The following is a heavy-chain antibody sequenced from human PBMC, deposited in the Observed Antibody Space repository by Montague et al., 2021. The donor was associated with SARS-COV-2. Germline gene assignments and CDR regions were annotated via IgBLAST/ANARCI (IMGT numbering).Heavy chain of an antibody. J-gene: IGHJ4*02. CDR3: ARDRGVQYQLQMPFYFDY. CDR2: IYHSGST. D-gene: IGHD2-2*01. CDR1: GGSFSGYY. Sequence: SETLPLTCAVYGGSFSGYYWSWIRQPPGKGLEWIGEIYHSGSTNYNPSLKSRVTISVDTSKNQFPLRLSSVTAADTAVYYCARDRGVQYQLQMPFYFDYWGQGTLVTVSS. V-gene: IGHV4-34*01.